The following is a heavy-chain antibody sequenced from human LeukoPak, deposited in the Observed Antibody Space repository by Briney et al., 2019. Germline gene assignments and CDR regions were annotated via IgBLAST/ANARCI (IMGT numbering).Heavy chain of an antibody. CDR1: GGSISSYY. V-gene: IGHV4-4*07. J-gene: IGHJ4*02. CDR2: IYTSGST. Sequence: PSETLSLTCTVSGGSISSYYWSWIRQPAGKGLEWIGLIYTSGSTNYNPSLKSRVTMSVDTSKNQVSLKVSSVTAADTAVYYCARGTNWAFDYWGQGTLVTVSS. CDR3: ARGTNWAFDY. D-gene: IGHD7-27*01.